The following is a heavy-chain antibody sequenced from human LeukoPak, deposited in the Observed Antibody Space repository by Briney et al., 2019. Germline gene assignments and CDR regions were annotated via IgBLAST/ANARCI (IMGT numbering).Heavy chain of an antibody. J-gene: IGHJ6*02. CDR3: ATRIFGELFPTPYYYYYYMDV. D-gene: IGHD3-10*01. CDR2: INTRSTTI. Sequence: GGSLRLSCAASGFTFSNYDMNWVRQAPGKGLEWVSYINTRSTTIYYTDSVKGRFTISRDNAKNSLDLQMNSLRAEDTAVYYCATRIFGELFPTPYYYYYYMDVWGQGTTVTVSS. V-gene: IGHV3-48*04. CDR1: GFTFSNYD.